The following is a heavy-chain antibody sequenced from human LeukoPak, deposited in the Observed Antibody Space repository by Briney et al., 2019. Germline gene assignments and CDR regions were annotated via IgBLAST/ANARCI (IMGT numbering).Heavy chain of an antibody. CDR3: ARERALEAFDI. Sequence: SVKVSCKASGGTFSSYAISWVRQAPGQGLEWMGRIIPIFGTANYAQKFQGRVTITTDESTNTAYMELSSLRSEDTAVYCCARERALEAFDIWGQGTMVTVSS. CDR1: GGTFSSYA. J-gene: IGHJ3*02. V-gene: IGHV1-69*05. CDR2: IIPIFGTA.